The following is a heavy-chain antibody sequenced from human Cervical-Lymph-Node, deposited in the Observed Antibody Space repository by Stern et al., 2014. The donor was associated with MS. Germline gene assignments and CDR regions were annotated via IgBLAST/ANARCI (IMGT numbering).Heavy chain of an antibody. J-gene: IGHJ4*02. CDR2: IYPADSDT. CDR1: EYSFTTYW. CDR3: ARLFKCSAGDCFPDF. V-gene: IGHV5-51*03. Sequence: EDQLVESGAEVKKPGESLKISCKGSEYSFTTYWIGWLRQMPGKGLEWMGIIYPADSDTRYSPSFQGQVTISADRSIRTAYLQWSSLRASDTAVYFCARLFKCSAGDCFPDFWGQGTQVTVSS. D-gene: IGHD2-21*02.